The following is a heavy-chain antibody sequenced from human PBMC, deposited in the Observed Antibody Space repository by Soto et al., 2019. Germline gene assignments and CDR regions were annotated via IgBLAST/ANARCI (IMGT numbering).Heavy chain of an antibody. CDR3: VRGEEWSLYGSGSAYFDY. J-gene: IGHJ4*02. CDR1: GGSFSAYY. Sequence: ETLSLTCAVYGGSFSAYYWSWIRQPPGKGLEWIGEISHSGSTNYNPSLKGRVTISVDTSKNQFSLKLSSVTAADTAVYYCVRGEEWSLYGSGSAYFDYWGQGTLVTVSS. CDR2: ISHSGST. V-gene: IGHV4-34*01. D-gene: IGHD3-10*01.